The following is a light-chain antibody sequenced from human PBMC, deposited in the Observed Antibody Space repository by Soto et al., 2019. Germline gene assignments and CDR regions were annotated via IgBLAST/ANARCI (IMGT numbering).Light chain of an antibody. CDR2: EVS. Sequence: QSVLTQPPSASGSPGQSVTISCTGTSSDIGGYDYVSWYQQHPGKAPKLMIYEVSNRPSGVSNRFSGSKSGNTASLTISGLQAEDEADYYCSSYTSSSLLKVFGGGTKLTVL. CDR1: SSDIGGYDY. V-gene: IGLV2-14*01. CDR3: SSYTSSSLLKV. J-gene: IGLJ3*02.